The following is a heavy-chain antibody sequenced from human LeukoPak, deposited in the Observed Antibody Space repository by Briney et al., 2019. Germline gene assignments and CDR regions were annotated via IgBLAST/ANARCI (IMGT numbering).Heavy chain of an antibody. CDR1: GFTFSSYA. Sequence: GGSLRLSCSASGFTFSSYAMHWVRQAPGKGLEYVSAISSNGGSTYYADSVKGRFTISSDNSKNTLYLQMSSLRAEDTAVYYCVKGDYDILTGYYRNWGQGTLVTVSS. J-gene: IGHJ4*02. CDR3: VKGDYDILTGYYRN. V-gene: IGHV3-64D*06. D-gene: IGHD3-9*01. CDR2: ISSNGGST.